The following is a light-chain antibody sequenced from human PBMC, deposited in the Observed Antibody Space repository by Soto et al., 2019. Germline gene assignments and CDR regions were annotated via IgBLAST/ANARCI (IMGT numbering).Light chain of an antibody. J-gene: IGKJ4*01. V-gene: IGKV3-11*01. CDR1: QSVDTK. Sequence: ETVLTQSPATLSLSPGERATLSCRATQSVDTKLVWYQQRPGQAPRLLIYDASNRATCIPARFSGSGSGTDFTLTISSLEPEDSAVYYCQQRSNWPPLTFGGGTKVEIK. CDR3: QQRSNWPPLT. CDR2: DAS.